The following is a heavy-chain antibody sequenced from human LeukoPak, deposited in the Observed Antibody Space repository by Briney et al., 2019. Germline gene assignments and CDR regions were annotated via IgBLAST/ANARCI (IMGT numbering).Heavy chain of an antibody. CDR3: ARGTVRGDRDGDV. J-gene: IGHJ6*02. CDR2: IYYSGST. CDR1: GGSISSGDYY. D-gene: IGHD3-10*01. V-gene: IGHV4-30-4*01. Sequence: SETLSLTCTVSGGSISSGDYYWSWIRQPPGKGLEWIGYIYYSGSTYYNPSLKSRVTISVDTSNNQFSLKLSSVPAANTAVYYCARGTVRGDRDGDVWGQGTTVTVSS.